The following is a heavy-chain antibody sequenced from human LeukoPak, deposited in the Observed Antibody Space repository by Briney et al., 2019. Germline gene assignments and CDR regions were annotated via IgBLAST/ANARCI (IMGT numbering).Heavy chain of an antibody. CDR1: GYSISSGYY. V-gene: IGHV4-38-2*02. J-gene: IGHJ4*02. CDR2: IYHSGST. CDR3: ARDGRGAEVDF. Sequence: SETLSLTCAVSGYSISSGYYWGWLRQPPGKGLEWIGSIYHSGSTYYNPSLKSRVTISVDTSKNPFFLKLSSVTAADTAVYYCARDGRGAEVDFWGQGTLLTVSS. D-gene: IGHD3-10*01.